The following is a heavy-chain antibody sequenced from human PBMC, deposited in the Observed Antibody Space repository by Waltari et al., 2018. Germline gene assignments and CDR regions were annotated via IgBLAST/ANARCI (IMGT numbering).Heavy chain of an antibody. V-gene: IGHV1-46*03. CDR2: INPSGGST. J-gene: IGHJ4*02. D-gene: IGHD3-10*01. CDR1: GYTFTSNY. Sequence: QVQLVQSGAEVKKPGASVKVSCKASGYTFTSNYMPWVRQASGQGLEWMGIINPSGGSTSYAQKFQGRVTMTRDTSTSTVYMELSSLRSEDTAVYYCARTKGTGSYLGYFDYWGQGTLVTVSS. CDR3: ARTKGTGSYLGYFDY.